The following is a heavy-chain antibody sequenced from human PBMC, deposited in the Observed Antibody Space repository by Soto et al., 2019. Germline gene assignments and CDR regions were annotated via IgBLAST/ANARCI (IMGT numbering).Heavy chain of an antibody. Sequence: EVQLAESGGGMVQPGGSLRLSCVASGFTFSSYDMHWVRQAPGEGLEYVSSISSNGGTTYYGNSVKDRFTISRDNSKTTLYLQMGSLRAEDMAVYYCVRRVSGNYDYWGQGTLVTVSS. J-gene: IGHJ4*02. CDR1: GFTFSSYD. CDR2: ISSNGGTT. D-gene: IGHD1-7*01. V-gene: IGHV3-64*01. CDR3: VRRVSGNYDY.